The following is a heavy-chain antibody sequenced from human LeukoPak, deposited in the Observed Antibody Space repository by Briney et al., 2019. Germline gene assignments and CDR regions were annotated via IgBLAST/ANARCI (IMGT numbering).Heavy chain of an antibody. CDR3: AALDYGDYYFDY. CDR1: GFTFTSSA. D-gene: IGHD4-17*01. CDR2: IVVGSGNT. V-gene: IGHV1-58*01. Sequence: SVKVSCKASGFTFTSSAVQWVRQARGQRLEWIGWIVVGSGNTNYAQKFQERVTITRDMSTSTAYMELSSLRSEDTAVYYCAALDYGDYYFDYWGQGTLVTVSP. J-gene: IGHJ4*02.